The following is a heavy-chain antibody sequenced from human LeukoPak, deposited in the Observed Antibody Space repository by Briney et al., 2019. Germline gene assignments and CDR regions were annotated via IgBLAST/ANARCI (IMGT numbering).Heavy chain of an antibody. CDR3: ARGGSGWHLRFGY. J-gene: IGHJ4*02. D-gene: IGHD6-19*01. CDR1: GGSISSSSYY. Sequence: PSETLSLTCTVSGGSISSSSYYWGWIRQPPGKGLEWIGSIYYSGSTNYNPSLKSRVTISVDTSKNQFSLKLSSVTAADTAVYYCARGGSGWHLRFGYWGQGTLVTVSS. CDR2: IYYSGST. V-gene: IGHV4-39*07.